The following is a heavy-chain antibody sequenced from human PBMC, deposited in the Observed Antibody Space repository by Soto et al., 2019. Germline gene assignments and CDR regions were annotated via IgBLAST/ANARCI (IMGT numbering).Heavy chain of an antibody. CDR2: IKHDGAEK. J-gene: IGHJ4*02. D-gene: IGHD3-10*01. CDR1: GFTFSDYW. CDR3: ARDGVAPGLYFDY. V-gene: IGHV3-7*05. Sequence: GGSLRLSCAASGFTFSDYWMNWVRQAPGKGLEWVASIKHDGAEKSYVDSVKGRFTISRDNPKNSVYLQMASLRAEDTAVYYCARDGVAPGLYFDYWGQGTLVTVSS.